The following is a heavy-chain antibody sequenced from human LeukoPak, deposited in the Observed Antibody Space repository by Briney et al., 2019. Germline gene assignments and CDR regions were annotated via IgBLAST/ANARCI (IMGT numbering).Heavy chain of an antibody. CDR1: GFTFSDYY. Sequence: GGSLRLSCAASGFTFSDYYMSWIRQAPGKGLEWVSYISSSVSTIYYADSVKGRFTISRDNAKNSLYLQMNSLRAEDTAVYYCARDSTPDYDSSGYYSDAFDIWGQGTMVTVSS. CDR3: ARDSTPDYDSSGYYSDAFDI. V-gene: IGHV3-11*04. CDR2: ISSSVSTI. D-gene: IGHD3-22*01. J-gene: IGHJ3*02.